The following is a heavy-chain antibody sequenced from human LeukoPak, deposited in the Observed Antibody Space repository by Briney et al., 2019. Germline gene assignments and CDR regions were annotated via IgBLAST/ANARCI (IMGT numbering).Heavy chain of an antibody. CDR2: IYHSGST. J-gene: IGHJ4*02. CDR1: GGSISSGGYS. V-gene: IGHV4-30-2*01. D-gene: IGHD3-16*01. CDR3: ARGLQSHLAN. Sequence: SQTLSLTCAVSGGSISSGGYSWSWIRQPPGKGLEWIGYIYHSGSTYYNPSLKSRVTISVDRSKNQFSLKLSSVTAADTAVYYCARGLQSHLANWGQGTLVTVSS.